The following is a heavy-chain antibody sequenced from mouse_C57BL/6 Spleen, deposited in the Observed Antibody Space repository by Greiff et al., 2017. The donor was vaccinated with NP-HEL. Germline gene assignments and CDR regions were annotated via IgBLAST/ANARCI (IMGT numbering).Heavy chain of an antibody. CDR3: ARGGAPYSMDD. V-gene: IGHV2-2*01. CDR2: IWSGGGT. J-gene: IGHJ4*01. Sequence: QVQLKQSGPGLVQPSQSLSITCTASGFSLTSYGVHWVRQSPGKGLEWLGVIWSGGGTDYNAAFISRLSISKDNAKIQVFFKMTRLQADDTAIYSCARGGAPYSMDDWGKGTSVTVSS. CDR1: GFSLTSYG.